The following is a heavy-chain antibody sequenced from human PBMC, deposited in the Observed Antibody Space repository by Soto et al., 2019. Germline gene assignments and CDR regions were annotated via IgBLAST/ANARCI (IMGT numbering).Heavy chain of an antibody. Sequence: ASVKVSCKASGYTFTSYGISWVRQAPGQGLEWMGWISAYNGNTNYAQKLQGRVTMTTDTSTSTAYMELRSLRSDETAVYYCARGLGYCSSTSCYVSPLDAFDIWGQGTMVTVSS. CDR1: GYTFTSYG. J-gene: IGHJ3*02. V-gene: IGHV1-18*01. CDR3: ARGLGYCSSTSCYVSPLDAFDI. D-gene: IGHD2-2*01. CDR2: ISAYNGNT.